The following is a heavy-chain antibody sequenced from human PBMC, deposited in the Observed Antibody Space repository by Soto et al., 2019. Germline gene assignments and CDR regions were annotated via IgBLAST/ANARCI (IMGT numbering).Heavy chain of an antibody. D-gene: IGHD5-12*01. Sequence: GGSLRLSCAASGFTFSIYGMHWVRHAPGKGLEWVAVISYDGSNKYYADSVKGRFTISRDNSKNTLYLQMNSLRAEDTAVYYCAKDGRRWLQTEEHWYFDLWGRGTLVTVSS. CDR2: ISYDGSNK. J-gene: IGHJ2*01. CDR3: AKDGRRWLQTEEHWYFDL. CDR1: GFTFSIYG. V-gene: IGHV3-30*18.